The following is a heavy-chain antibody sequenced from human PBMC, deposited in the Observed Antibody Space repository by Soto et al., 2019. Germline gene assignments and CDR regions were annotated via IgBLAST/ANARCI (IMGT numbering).Heavy chain of an antibody. CDR2: ISSSSSYT. V-gene: IGHV3-11*06. Sequence: GSLRLSCAASGFTFSDYYMSWIRQAPGKGLEWVSYISSSSSYTNYADSVKGRFTISRDNAKNSLYLQMNSLRAEDTAVYYCARELPPKYDFWSGYYTKYYYYGMDVWGQGTTVTVSS. CDR3: ARELPPKYDFWSGYYTKYYYYGMDV. J-gene: IGHJ6*02. CDR1: GFTFSDYY. D-gene: IGHD3-3*01.